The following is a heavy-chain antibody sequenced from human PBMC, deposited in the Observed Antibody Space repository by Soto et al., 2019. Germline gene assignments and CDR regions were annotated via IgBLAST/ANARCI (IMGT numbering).Heavy chain of an antibody. Sequence: QVQLVESGGGVVQPGKSLRLSCAASGFTFSSYGEHWVRQAPGKGLEWVAVISYDGSNKYYADSVKGRFTISRDNSKTTLYLQMNSRRAEDTAVYYCAITYSSGCNYWGQGTLVTVST. J-gene: IGHJ4*02. CDR2: ISYDGSNK. CDR3: AITYSSGCNY. D-gene: IGHD6-19*01. CDR1: GFTFSSYG. V-gene: IGHV3-30*03.